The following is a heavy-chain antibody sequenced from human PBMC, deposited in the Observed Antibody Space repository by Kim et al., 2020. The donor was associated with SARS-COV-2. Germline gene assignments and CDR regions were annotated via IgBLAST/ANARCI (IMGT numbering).Heavy chain of an antibody. CDR3: AELYYGDYEDY. V-gene: IGHV4-39*01. D-gene: IGHD4-17*01. Sequence: YYTPTLKSRVTISVDTSKNRFSLKLSSVTAADTAVYYCAELYYGDYEDYWGQGTLVTVSS. J-gene: IGHJ4*02.